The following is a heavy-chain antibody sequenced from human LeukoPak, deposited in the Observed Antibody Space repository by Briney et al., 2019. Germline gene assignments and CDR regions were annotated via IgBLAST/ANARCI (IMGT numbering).Heavy chain of an antibody. D-gene: IGHD3-16*02. CDR1: GYTFSSYG. Sequence: ASVKVSCKASGYTFSSYGVTWVRQAPGQGLEWMGWISAYNANTHYAQQFQGRVTMTTDTSTNTAYMELRSLRSDDTAVYYYARDIHDYVWGSYRYQSHAFDIWGQGTMVTVSS. CDR3: ARDIHDYVWGSYRYQSHAFDI. CDR2: ISAYNANT. J-gene: IGHJ3*02. V-gene: IGHV1-18*01.